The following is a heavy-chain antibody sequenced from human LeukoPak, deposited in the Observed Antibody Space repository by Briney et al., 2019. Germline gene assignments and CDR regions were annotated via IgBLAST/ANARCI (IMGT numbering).Heavy chain of an antibody. V-gene: IGHV1-46*01. J-gene: IGHJ5*02. CDR2: INPSGGST. Sequence: ASVKVSCKASGYTFTSYYMHWVRQAPGQGLEWMGLINPSGGSTSYAQKFQGRVTMTRDTSTSTVYMELSSLRSEDTAVYYCARDGYYYDSSGYWDLPNYNWFDPWGQGTLVTVSS. CDR3: ARDGYYYDSSGYWDLPNYNWFDP. CDR1: GYTFTSYY. D-gene: IGHD3-22*01.